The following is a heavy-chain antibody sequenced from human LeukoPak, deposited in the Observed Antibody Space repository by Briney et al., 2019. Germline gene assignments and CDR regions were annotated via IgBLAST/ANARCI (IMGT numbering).Heavy chain of an antibody. D-gene: IGHD6-19*01. J-gene: IGHJ4*02. Sequence: SETLSLTCSVSGGSISSFSYYWGWVRQPPGKGLEWIGSIYYGGRTYYNPSLKSRVTMPVDTSKNQFSLKLSSVTAADTAIYYCATSVTSSSGWYYGYWGQGSLVTVSS. CDR3: ATSVTSSSGWYYGY. V-gene: IGHV4-39*01. CDR1: GGSISSFSYY. CDR2: IYYGGRT.